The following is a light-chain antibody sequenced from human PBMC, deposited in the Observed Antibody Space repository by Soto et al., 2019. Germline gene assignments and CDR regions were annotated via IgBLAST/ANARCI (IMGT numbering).Light chain of an antibody. CDR2: ATS. CDR1: QDVGHF. J-gene: IGKJ4*01. V-gene: IGKV1-9*01. CDR3: QQLDSGLSFT. Sequence: DLQLTQSPSFLFASVGDRVTITCRASQDVGHFLAWYQQKAGKAPKLLMFATSTLQSEVPPRFSGSGSWTEFPLTITSLQTEDYVTYYCQQLDSGLSFTFGGGTKVEIK.